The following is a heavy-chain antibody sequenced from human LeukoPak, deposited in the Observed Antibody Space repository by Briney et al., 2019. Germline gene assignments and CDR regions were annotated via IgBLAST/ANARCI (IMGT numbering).Heavy chain of an antibody. D-gene: IGHD3-16*01. CDR2: IYYSGST. CDR1: GVAISSYY. Sequence: SETLSLTCTVSGVAISSYYCSWGRQPPGKGLEWIGYIYYSGSTNYNPSLKSRVTISVDTSKNQFSLKLSSVTAADTAVYYCARWTGSSGGVDYWGQGTLVTVSS. CDR3: ARWTGSSGGVDY. J-gene: IGHJ4*02. V-gene: IGHV4-59*01.